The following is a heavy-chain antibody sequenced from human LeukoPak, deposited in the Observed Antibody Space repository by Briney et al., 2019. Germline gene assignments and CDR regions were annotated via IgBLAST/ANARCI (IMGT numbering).Heavy chain of an antibody. CDR3: AYDSSGYPNGNFDY. D-gene: IGHD3-22*01. Sequence: PGRSLRLSCAASGFTFSSYGMHWVRQAPGKGLEWVVVISYDGSNKYYADSVKGRFTISRDNSKNTLYLQMNSLRAEDTAVYYCAYDSSGYPNGNFDYWGQGTLVTVSS. J-gene: IGHJ4*02. V-gene: IGHV3-30*03. CDR1: GFTFSSYG. CDR2: ISYDGSNK.